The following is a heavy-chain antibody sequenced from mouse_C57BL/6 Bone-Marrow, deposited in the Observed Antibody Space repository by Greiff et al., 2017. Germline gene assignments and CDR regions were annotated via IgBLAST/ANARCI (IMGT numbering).Heavy chain of an antibody. J-gene: IGHJ3*01. D-gene: IGHD4-1*01. V-gene: IGHV1-54*01. CDR3: ARSKNWDSWFAY. CDR1: GYAFTNYL. Sequence: VQLQQSGAELVRPGTSVKVSCKASGYAFTNYLIEWVKQRPGQGLEWIGVINPGSGGTNYNEKLKGKATLTADKSSSTASMQLSSLTSEDSAVYFCARSKNWDSWFAYWGQGTLVTVSA. CDR2: INPGSGGT.